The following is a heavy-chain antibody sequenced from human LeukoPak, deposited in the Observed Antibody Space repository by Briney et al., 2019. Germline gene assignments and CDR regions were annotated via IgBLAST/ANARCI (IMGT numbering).Heavy chain of an antibody. Sequence: ASAKVSCKASGYTFTSYGISWVRQAPGQGLEWMGWISAYNGNTNYAQKLQGRVTMTTDTSTSTAYMELRSLRSDDTAVYYCARGGQYYYDSSGYLRYFDYWGQGTLVTVSS. CDR2: ISAYNGNT. CDR3: ARGGQYYYDSSGYLRYFDY. V-gene: IGHV1-18*01. J-gene: IGHJ4*02. D-gene: IGHD3-22*01. CDR1: GYTFTSYG.